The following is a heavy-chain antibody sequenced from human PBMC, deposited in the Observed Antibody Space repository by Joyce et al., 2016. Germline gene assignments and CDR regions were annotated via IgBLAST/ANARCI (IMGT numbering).Heavy chain of an antibody. D-gene: IGHD3-3*01. J-gene: IGHJ4*02. Sequence: QITLKESGPTLVKPPQTLTLTCSFSGFSLSTSGVGVGWIRQPPGKALDWLGLIYWDDDKRYSPSLKGRLTITKDTSKNQVVLTMTNMDPVDTATYYCVYNPPEGSYFWSGYPNWGQGTLVTVSS. CDR3: VYNPPEGSYFWSGYPN. V-gene: IGHV2-5*02. CDR1: GFSLSTSGVG. CDR2: IYWDDDK.